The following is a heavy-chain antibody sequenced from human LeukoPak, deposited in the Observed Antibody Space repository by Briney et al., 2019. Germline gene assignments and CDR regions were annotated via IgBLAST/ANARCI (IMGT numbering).Heavy chain of an antibody. CDR2: IWFDGSNK. Sequence: GGSLRLSCAASAFTFSSYDMHWVRQAPGKGLEWVAVIWFDGSNKYYGDSVKGRFTISRDNSKNTLYLQMNSLRAEDTAVYYCARDSSGYWWGQGTLVTVSS. V-gene: IGHV3-33*01. J-gene: IGHJ4*02. CDR1: AFTFSSYD. CDR3: ARDSSGYW. D-gene: IGHD3-22*01.